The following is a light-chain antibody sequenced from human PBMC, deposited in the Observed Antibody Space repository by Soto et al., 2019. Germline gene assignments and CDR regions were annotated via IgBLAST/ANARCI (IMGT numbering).Light chain of an antibody. Sequence: EAVLTQSPDPLSLSPGHRATLSCRASQSVSTYLAWYQQKPGQAPRLLIYDASNSATGLPARFSGSGSATDFTLTISRLEPEDFAVYYCQQRSSWITVGQGTRREIK. V-gene: IGKV3-11*01. CDR1: QSVSTY. J-gene: IGKJ5*01. CDR3: QQRSSWIT. CDR2: DAS.